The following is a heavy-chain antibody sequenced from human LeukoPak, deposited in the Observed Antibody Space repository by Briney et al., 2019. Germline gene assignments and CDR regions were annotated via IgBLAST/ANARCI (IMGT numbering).Heavy chain of an antibody. Sequence: EASVKVSCKASGYTFTGYYMHWVRQAPGQGLEWMGWINPNSGGTNYAQKFQGRVTMTRDTSISTAYMELSRLRSDDTAVYYCARGTKVGATPYPPDIWGQGTMVTVSS. CDR3: ARGTKVGATPYPPDI. CDR1: GYTFTGYY. CDR2: INPNSGGT. J-gene: IGHJ3*02. D-gene: IGHD1-26*01. V-gene: IGHV1-2*02.